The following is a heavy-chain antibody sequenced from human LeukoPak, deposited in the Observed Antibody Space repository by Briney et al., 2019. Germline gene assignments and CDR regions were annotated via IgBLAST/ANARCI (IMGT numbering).Heavy chain of an antibody. CDR2: FDPEDGET. CDR1: GYTLTELS. J-gene: IGHJ4*02. V-gene: IGHV1-24*01. Sequence: ASVKVSCKVSGYTLTELSMHWVRQAPGKGLEWMGGFDPEDGETIYAQKFQGRVTMTRDTSISTAYMELSRLRSDDTAVYYCARDQAVAGLDYWGQGTLVTVSS. D-gene: IGHD6-19*01. CDR3: ARDQAVAGLDY.